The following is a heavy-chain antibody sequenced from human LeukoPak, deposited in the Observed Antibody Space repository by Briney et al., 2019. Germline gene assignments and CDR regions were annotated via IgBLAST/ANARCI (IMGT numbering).Heavy chain of an antibody. J-gene: IGHJ2*01. CDR2: IYTSGST. V-gene: IGHV4-4*08. Sequence: SETLSLTCTVSGGSISSYQWSWIRQPPGKGLEWIGNIYTSGSTNYNPSLKSRVTISVDTSKNQFSLKLSSVTAADTAVYFCAREVRGYSYGYRPTELYWYIDVWGRGTLVTVSS. CDR1: GGSISSYQ. CDR3: AREVRGYSYGYRPTELYWYIDV. D-gene: IGHD5-18*01.